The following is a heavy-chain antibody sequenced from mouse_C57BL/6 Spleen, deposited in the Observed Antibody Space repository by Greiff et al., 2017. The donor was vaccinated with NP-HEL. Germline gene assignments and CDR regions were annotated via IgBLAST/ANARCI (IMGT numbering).Heavy chain of an antibody. J-gene: IGHJ2*01. Sequence: QVQLKQPGAELVKPGASVKVSCKASGYTFTSYWMHWVKQRPGQGLEWIGRIHPSDSDTNYNQKFKGKATLTVDKSSSTAYMQLSSLTSEDSAVYYCARGDDEGSFDYWGQGTTLTVSS. CDR1: GYTFTSYW. D-gene: IGHD2-3*01. CDR3: ARGDDEGSFDY. V-gene: IGHV1-74*01. CDR2: IHPSDSDT.